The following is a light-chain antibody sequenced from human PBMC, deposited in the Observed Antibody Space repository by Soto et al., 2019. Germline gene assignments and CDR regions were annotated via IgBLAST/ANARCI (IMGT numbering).Light chain of an antibody. J-gene: IGKJ5*01. CDR3: QQYDNWPLT. Sequence: EIVLTQSPATLSVSPGERATLSCRASQYVNTHFAWYQQKPGQAPRRLIYGASTRATGIPARFSGSGSGTEFTLTISSLQPEDFAVYYCQQYDNWPLTFGQGTKLEIK. CDR1: QYVNTH. CDR2: GAS. V-gene: IGKV3-15*01.